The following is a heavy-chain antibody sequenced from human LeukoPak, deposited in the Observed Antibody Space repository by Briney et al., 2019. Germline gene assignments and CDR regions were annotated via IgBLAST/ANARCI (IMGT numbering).Heavy chain of an antibody. CDR1: GGSISSYY. J-gene: IGHJ5*02. CDR3: ARAKGVYDFWSGYQLFDP. CDR2: IYYSGST. Sequence: PSETLSLTCTVSGGSISSYYWSWIRQPPGKGLEWIGYIYYSGSTNYNPSLKSRVTISVDTSKNRFSLKLSSVTAADTAVYYCARAKGVYDFWSGYQLFDPWGQGTLVTVSS. D-gene: IGHD3-3*01. V-gene: IGHV4-59*01.